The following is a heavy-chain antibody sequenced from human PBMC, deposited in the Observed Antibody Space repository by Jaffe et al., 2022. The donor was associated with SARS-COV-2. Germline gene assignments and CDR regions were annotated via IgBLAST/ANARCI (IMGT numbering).Heavy chain of an antibody. CDR3: ARDRPSIVVAKRGYMDV. J-gene: IGHJ6*03. V-gene: IGHV3-74*01. Sequence: EVQLVESGGGLVQPGGSLRLSCAASGFTFSSYWMHWVRQAPGKGLVWVSRINSDGSSTSYADSVKGRFTISRDNAKNTLYLQMNSLRAEDTAVYYCARDRPSIVVAKRGYMDVWGKGTTVTVSS. D-gene: IGHD2-15*01. CDR1: GFTFSSYW. CDR2: INSDGSST.